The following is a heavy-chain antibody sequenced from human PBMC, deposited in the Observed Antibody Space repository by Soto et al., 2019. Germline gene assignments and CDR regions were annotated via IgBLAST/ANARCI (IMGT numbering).Heavy chain of an antibody. D-gene: IGHD1-26*01. CDR2: ISYDGSNK. J-gene: IGHJ4*02. CDR3: AKDLSWEPPTNLDY. Sequence: QVQLVESGGGVVQPGRSLRLSCGASGFTFSSYGMHWVRQAPGKGLEWVAVISYDGSNKYYADSVKGRFTISRDNSKNTLYLQMNSLRAEDTAVYYCAKDLSWEPPTNLDYWGQGTLVTVSS. CDR1: GFTFSSYG. V-gene: IGHV3-30*18.